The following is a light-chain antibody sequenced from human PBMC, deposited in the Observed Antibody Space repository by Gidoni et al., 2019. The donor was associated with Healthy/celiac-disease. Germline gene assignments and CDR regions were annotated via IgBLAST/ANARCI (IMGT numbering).Light chain of an antibody. V-gene: IGKV3-20*01. CDR1: QSVSSSY. CDR2: GAS. Sequence: EIVLTQSPGTLSLSPGERATLSCRASQSVSSSYLAWYQQKPGQAPRLLIYGASSRATGIPDRFSGSGSGTDFTLTISRLEPEDFAAYYCQQYGSSQRYTFGQXTKLEIK. CDR3: QQYGSSQRYT. J-gene: IGKJ2*01.